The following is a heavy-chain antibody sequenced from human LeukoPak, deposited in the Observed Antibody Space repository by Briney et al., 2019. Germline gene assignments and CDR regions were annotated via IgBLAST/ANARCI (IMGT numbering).Heavy chain of an antibody. CDR2: INGSGST. V-gene: IGHV4-59*08. CDR3: TRRGRNNWGEGNDY. D-gene: IGHD1-1*01. CDR1: GGSISSYY. J-gene: IGHJ4*02. Sequence: SETLSLTCTVPGGSISSYYWSWIRQPPGKGLEWIGYINGSGSTNSNPSLKGRVTMSVDTSKNQSSLKLSSVTAADTAVYYCTRRGRNNWGEGNDYWGQGTLVTVSS.